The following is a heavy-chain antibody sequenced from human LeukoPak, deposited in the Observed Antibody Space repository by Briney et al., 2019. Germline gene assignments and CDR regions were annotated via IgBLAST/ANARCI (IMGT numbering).Heavy chain of an antibody. CDR2: VSPNNGNT. CDR1: GYTFTNYD. V-gene: IGHV1-8*03. D-gene: IGHD1-14*01. CDR3: ATGSGDAFEI. Sequence: ASVKVSCKASGYTFTNYDINWVRPAAGQGLEWMGWVSPNNGNTGYAQKLQGRVTITRDTSISTAYMELSSLRSDDTAVYYCATGSGDAFEIWGQGTMVTVSS. J-gene: IGHJ3*02.